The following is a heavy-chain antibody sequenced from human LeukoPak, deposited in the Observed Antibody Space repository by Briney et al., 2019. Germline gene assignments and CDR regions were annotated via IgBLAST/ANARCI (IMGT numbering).Heavy chain of an antibody. J-gene: IGHJ4*02. CDR2: ISGSGGST. CDR1: GFTFSTYA. V-gene: IGHV3-23*01. CDR3: AKSPSTSSWYVPFDY. Sequence: LAGGSLRLSCAASGFTFSTYAMSWVRQAPGKGLEWVSAISGSGGSTYNADSVKGRFTISRDNSKNTLYLQMNSLRAEDTAVYYCAKSPSTSSWYVPFDYWGQGTLVTVSS. D-gene: IGHD6-13*01.